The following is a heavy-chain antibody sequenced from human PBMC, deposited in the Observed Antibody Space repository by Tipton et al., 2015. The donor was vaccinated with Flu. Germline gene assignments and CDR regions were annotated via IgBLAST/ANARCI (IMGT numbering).Heavy chain of an antibody. J-gene: IGHJ4*02. D-gene: IGHD6-13*01. CDR2: IFHTGST. CDR3: ARADSSSSKHFDY. V-gene: IGHV4-38-2*02. Sequence: TLSLTCTISGHSISSDYYWGWIRQSPGKGLEWIGNIFHTGSTYHNPSLKSRVTISVDTSKNQFSLKLSSVTAADTAVYYCARADSSSSKHFDYWGQGTLVTVSS. CDR1: GHSISSDYY.